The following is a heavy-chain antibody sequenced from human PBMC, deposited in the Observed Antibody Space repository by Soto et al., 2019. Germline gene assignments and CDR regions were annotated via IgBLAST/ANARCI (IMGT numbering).Heavy chain of an antibody. Sequence: PGVSLRLSCAASGFTFSSYAMSWVRQAPGKGLEWVSAISGSGGSTYYADSVKGRFTISRDNPKNTLYLQMNSLRAGDTAVYYCAKGTSGWYYFDYWGQGTLVTVSS. CDR2: ISGSGGST. CDR3: AKGTSGWYYFDY. CDR1: GFTFSSYA. J-gene: IGHJ4*02. V-gene: IGHV3-23*01. D-gene: IGHD6-19*01.